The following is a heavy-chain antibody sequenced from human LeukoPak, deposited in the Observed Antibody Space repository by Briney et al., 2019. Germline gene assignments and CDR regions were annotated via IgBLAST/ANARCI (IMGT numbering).Heavy chain of an antibody. Sequence: ASVKVSCKASGYTFTVYYMHWVRQAPGQGLEWMGWINPNSGGTNYAQKFQGRVTMTRDTSISTAYMELSRLRSDDTAVYYCARGGTLAVAGTDYWGQGTLVTVSS. CDR2: INPNSGGT. V-gene: IGHV1-2*02. CDR3: ARGGTLAVAGTDY. D-gene: IGHD6-19*01. CDR1: GYTFTVYY. J-gene: IGHJ4*02.